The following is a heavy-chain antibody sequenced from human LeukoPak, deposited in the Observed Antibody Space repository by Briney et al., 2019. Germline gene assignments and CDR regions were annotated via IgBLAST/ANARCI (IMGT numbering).Heavy chain of an antibody. J-gene: IGHJ4*02. Sequence: GGSLRLSCAASGFDFSAFGMNWVRQAPGKGLEWVAIISYDGSQKYYADSVKGRFTISRDNYKNTVYLQMNSLSAEDTAVYYCAKDNGSPSLVVVLVATAPDYWGQGTLVTVSS. D-gene: IGHD2-15*01. CDR2: ISYDGSQK. V-gene: IGHV3-30*18. CDR3: AKDNGSPSLVVVLVATAPDY. CDR1: GFDFSAFG.